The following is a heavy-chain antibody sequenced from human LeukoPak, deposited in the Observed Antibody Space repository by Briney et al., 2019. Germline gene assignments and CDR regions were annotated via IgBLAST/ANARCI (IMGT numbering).Heavy chain of an antibody. D-gene: IGHD3-16*01. Sequence: SVKVSCKASGGTFSSYAISWVRQAPGQGLEWMGGIIPIFGTANYAQKFQGRVTITADESTSTAYMELSSLRSEDTAVYYCARVGFIPTSYYYYMDVWGKGTTVTVSS. J-gene: IGHJ6*03. CDR2: IIPIFGTA. CDR3: ARVGFIPTSYYYYMDV. CDR1: GGTFSSYA. V-gene: IGHV1-69*13.